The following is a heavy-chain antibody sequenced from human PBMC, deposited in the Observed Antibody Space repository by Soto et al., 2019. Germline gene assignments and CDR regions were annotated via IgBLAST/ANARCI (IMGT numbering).Heavy chain of an antibody. CDR1: GYSFTTYG. D-gene: IGHD3-10*01. CDR2: ISPWDANR. CDR3: ARDIAYGSGNLIWFDP. V-gene: IGHV1-18*01. Sequence: QGQLVQSGAEVKKPGASVKVSCKASGYSFTTYGISWVRQAPGQGLEWMGWISPWDANRSYARKFQGRVTITADTSTSTAYIELRSLRSDVTDVYYCARDIAYGSGNLIWFDPWGQGTLVTGSS. J-gene: IGHJ5*02.